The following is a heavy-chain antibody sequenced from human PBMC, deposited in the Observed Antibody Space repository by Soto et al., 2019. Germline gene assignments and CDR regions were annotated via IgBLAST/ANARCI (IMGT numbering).Heavy chain of an antibody. CDR1: GSIVSGYG. J-gene: IGHJ4*02. CDR2: IWYDGSNK. CDR3: ARDGIGGTVVRGFCDY. D-gene: IGHD1-7*01. Sequence: QKYLVESGGGVVQPGGSLRLSCVASGSIVSGYGMHWVRQAPGKGLEWVAVIWYDGSNKYYADSVKGRFTISRDNSKNMRERQRDSRRAEDTAVYYGARDGIGGTVVRGFCDYWGQGTLVTVSS. V-gene: IGHV3-33*01.